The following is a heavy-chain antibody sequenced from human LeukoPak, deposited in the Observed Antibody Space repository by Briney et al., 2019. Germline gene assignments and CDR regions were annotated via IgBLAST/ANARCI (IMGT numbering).Heavy chain of an antibody. D-gene: IGHD2-2*02. Sequence: SGGSLRLSCAASGFTFSSYAMSWIRQPPGKGLEWIGEINHSGSTNYNPSLKSRVTISVDTSKNQFSLKLSSVTAADTAVYYCARGGFGVVVPAAIGHARDFDYWGQGTLVTVSS. CDR2: INHSGST. CDR1: GFTFSSYA. V-gene: IGHV4-34*01. CDR3: ARGGFGVVVPAAIGHARDFDY. J-gene: IGHJ4*02.